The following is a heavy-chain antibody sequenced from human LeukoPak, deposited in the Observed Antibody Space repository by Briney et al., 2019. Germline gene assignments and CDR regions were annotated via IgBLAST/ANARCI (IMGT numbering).Heavy chain of an antibody. J-gene: IGHJ3*02. CDR3: AKPGWFGDRDSFDI. V-gene: IGHV3-7*01. Sequence: GGSLRLSCAASGFTFSSYWMSWVRQAPGKGLEWVANIKQDGSEKYYVDSVKGRFTISRDNAKNSLYLQMNSLRAEDTAVYYCAKPGWFGDRDSFDIWGQGTMVNVSS. CDR2: IKQDGSEK. D-gene: IGHD3-10*01. CDR1: GFTFSSYW.